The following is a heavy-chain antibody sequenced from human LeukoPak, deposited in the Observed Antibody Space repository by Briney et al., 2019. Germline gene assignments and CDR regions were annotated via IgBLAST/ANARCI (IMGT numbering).Heavy chain of an antibody. CDR1: GYTFTNYG. CDR3: ARSPSDDILTGYYFDY. Sequence: ASVKVSCKASGYTFTNYGISWVRQAPGQGLEWMGWISAYNGNTNYAQKLQGRVTMTTDTSTSTAYMELRSLRSDDTAVYYCARSPSDDILTGYYFDYWGQGTLVTVSS. D-gene: IGHD3-9*01. V-gene: IGHV1-18*04. J-gene: IGHJ4*02. CDR2: ISAYNGNT.